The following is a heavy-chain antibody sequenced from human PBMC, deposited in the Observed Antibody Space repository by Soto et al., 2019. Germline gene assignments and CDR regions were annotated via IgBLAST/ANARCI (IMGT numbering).Heavy chain of an antibody. CDR2: INPYSGGA. CDR3: ARAIRGAYYNSPLDT. D-gene: IGHD3-10*01. Sequence: XSVKVSCDASGCPLTGYFMHWVRQAPGQGLEWMGWINPYSGGADYAQSFQGRVTMTRDTSISTVYMELSRLRFDDTAVYYCARAIRGAYYNSPLDTWGQGTVVTVSS. V-gene: IGHV1-2*02. J-gene: IGHJ5*02. CDR1: GCPLTGYF.